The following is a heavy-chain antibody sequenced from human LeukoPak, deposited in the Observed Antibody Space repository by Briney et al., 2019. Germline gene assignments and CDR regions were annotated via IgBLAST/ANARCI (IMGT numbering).Heavy chain of an antibody. Sequence: PSQTLSLTCTVSGGSISSGDYYWSWIRQPPGKGLEWIGYIYYSGSTYYNPSLKGRVTISVDTSKNQFSLKLSSVTAADTAVYYCARSGVVTKGSGDYWGQGTLVTVSS. J-gene: IGHJ4*02. CDR1: GGSISSGDYY. V-gene: IGHV4-30-4*01. D-gene: IGHD3-3*01. CDR3: ARSGVVTKGSGDY. CDR2: IYYSGST.